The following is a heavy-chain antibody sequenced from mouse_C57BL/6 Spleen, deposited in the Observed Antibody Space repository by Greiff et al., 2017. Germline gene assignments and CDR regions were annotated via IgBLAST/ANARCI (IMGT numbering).Heavy chain of an antibody. CDR1: GYTFTSYW. CDR3: ARGYYGSRAMDY. Sequence: VQLQQPEAELVRPGSSVKLSCKASGYTFTSYWMDWVKQRPGQGLEWIGNIYPSDSETHYNQKFKDKATLTVDKSSSTAYMQLSSLTSEDSAVYYCARGYYGSRAMDYWGQGTSVTVSS. CDR2: IYPSDSET. J-gene: IGHJ4*01. V-gene: IGHV1-61*01. D-gene: IGHD1-1*01.